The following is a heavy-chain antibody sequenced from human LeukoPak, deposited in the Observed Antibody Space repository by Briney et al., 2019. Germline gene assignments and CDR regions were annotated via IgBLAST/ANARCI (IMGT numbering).Heavy chain of an antibody. CDR3: ARDPATVTSCFDC. Sequence: GGSLRLSCAASGFMFSDYGMHWVRQAPGKGLEWVAVIWYDGSKTYYVDSVKGRFSISRDNSKNTLYLQMSSLKVEDTAIYYCARDPATVTSCFDCWGQGTLVTASS. CDR1: GFMFSDYG. J-gene: IGHJ4*02. CDR2: IWYDGSKT. D-gene: IGHD4-17*01. V-gene: IGHV3-33*01.